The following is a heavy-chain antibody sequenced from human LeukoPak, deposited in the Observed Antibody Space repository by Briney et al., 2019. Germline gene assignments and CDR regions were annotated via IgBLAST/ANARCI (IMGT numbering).Heavy chain of an antibody. J-gene: IGHJ6*02. CDR3: ARDLRGGAYYGMDV. V-gene: IGHV3-74*01. D-gene: IGHD3-10*01. CDR1: GFTFSAYW. Sequence: PGGSLRLPCAASGFTFSAYWMYWVRQAPGKGPVWVSRISNDGSYTSYADSVKGRFTISRDNSKNTLYLQMNSLRAEDTAVYYCARDLRGGAYYGMDVWGQGTTVTVSS. CDR2: ISNDGSYT.